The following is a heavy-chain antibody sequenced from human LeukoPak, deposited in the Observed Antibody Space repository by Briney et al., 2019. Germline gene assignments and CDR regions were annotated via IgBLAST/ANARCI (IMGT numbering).Heavy chain of an antibody. CDR2: IYYSGST. V-gene: IGHV4-31*03. J-gene: IGHJ3*02. D-gene: IGHD2-2*01. CDR3: ARQSCSSTSCPHRNVFDI. CDR1: GGSISSGGYY. Sequence: PSETLSLTCTVSGGSISSGGYYWSWIRQHPGKGLEWIGYIYYSGSTYYNPSLKSRVTISVDMSKNQFSLQLSSVTAADTAVYYCARQSCSSTSCPHRNVFDIWGHGTMVTVSP.